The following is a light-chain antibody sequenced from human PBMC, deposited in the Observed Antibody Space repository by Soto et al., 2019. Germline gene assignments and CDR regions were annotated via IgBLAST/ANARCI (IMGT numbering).Light chain of an antibody. J-gene: IGLJ1*01. CDR1: SRDVRVYDY. V-gene: IGLV2-11*01. CDR3: CSYAGTYTYG. CDR2: DVS. Sequence: QSVLTQPRSVSGSPGQSVTISCTGTSRDVRVYDYVSWYQQHPGKAPKLMIYDVSQRPSGVPDRFSGSKSGNTASLTISGLQAEDEADYYCCSYAGTYTYGFGTGTKVTVL.